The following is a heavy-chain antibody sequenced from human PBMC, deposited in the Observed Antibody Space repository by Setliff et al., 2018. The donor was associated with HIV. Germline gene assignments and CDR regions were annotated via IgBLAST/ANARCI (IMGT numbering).Heavy chain of an antibody. Sequence: SGGSLRLSCAASGFTFSNAWMSWVRQAPGKGLEWVGRIKSKTDGGTTDYAAPVKGRFTISRDDSRSTLYLQMNSLRTEDTAVYYCARLGVVPADMDLFFAEYFHHWGQGTLVTVSS. V-gene: IGHV3-15*01. D-gene: IGHD2-2*01. CDR3: ARLGVVPADMDLFFAEYFHH. CDR1: GFTFSNAW. CDR2: IKSKTDGGTT. J-gene: IGHJ1*01.